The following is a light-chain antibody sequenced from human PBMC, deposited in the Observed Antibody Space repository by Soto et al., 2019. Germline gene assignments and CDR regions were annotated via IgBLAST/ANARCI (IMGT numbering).Light chain of an antibody. CDR1: QSISSW. Sequence: DIQMTQSPSTLSASVGDRVTITCRASQSISSWLAWYQQKPGKAPKLLIYDASSLESGVPSRFSGSGSGTEFTLTISSLQPDDFATYYCQHYSIWPLFGPGTTVDIK. CDR3: QHYSIWPL. CDR2: DAS. J-gene: IGKJ3*01. V-gene: IGKV1-5*01.